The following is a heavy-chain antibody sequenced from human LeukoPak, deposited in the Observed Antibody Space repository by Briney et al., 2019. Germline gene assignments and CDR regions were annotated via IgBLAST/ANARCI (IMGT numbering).Heavy chain of an antibody. CDR2: IYYSGST. Sequence: SETLPLTCTVSGGSISSSSYYWSWIRQPPGKGLDWIGCIYYSGSTYYNPSLKSRVTISGDTSKNQFSVKLSSVTAADTAVYYCARRAYNRAAFDYWGQGTLVTVSS. V-gene: IGHV4-39*01. J-gene: IGHJ4*02. CDR1: GGSISSSSYY. CDR3: ARRAYNRAAFDY. D-gene: IGHD1-14*01.